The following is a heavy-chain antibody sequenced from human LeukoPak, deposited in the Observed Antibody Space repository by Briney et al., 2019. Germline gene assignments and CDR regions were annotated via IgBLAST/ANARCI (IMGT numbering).Heavy chain of an antibody. V-gene: IGHV3-30*02. CDR2: IRYDGSNK. CDR3: AKIGPSFFGVVNARYYMDV. D-gene: IGHD3-3*02. Sequence: GGSLRLSCAASGFTFSSYGMHWVRQAPGKGLEWVAFIRYDGSNKYDADSVKGRFTISRDNSKNTLYLQMNSLRAEDTAVYYCAKIGPSFFGVVNARYYMDVWGKGTTVTVSS. CDR1: GFTFSSYG. J-gene: IGHJ6*03.